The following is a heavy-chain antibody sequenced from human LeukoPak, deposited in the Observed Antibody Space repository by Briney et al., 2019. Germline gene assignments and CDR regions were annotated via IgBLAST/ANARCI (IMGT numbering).Heavy chain of an antibody. CDR3: ARDSSGYFGEVY. D-gene: IGHD3-22*01. Sequence: SVKVSCKASGGTFSSYAISWVRQAPGQGLEWMGRIIPILCIANYAQKFQGRVTITADKSTSTAYMELSSLRSEDTAVYYCARDSSGYFGEVYWGQGTLVTVSS. CDR2: IIPILCIA. J-gene: IGHJ4*02. CDR1: GGTFSSYA. V-gene: IGHV1-69*04.